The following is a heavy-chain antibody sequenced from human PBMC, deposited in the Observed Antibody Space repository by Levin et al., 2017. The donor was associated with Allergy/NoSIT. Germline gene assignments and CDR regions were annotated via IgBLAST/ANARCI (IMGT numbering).Heavy chain of an antibody. J-gene: IGHJ3*02. CDR3: ARLFNGCPGDI. Sequence: HSQTLSLTCTVSGGSISTSTYHWGWIRQPPGKGLEWIGSIYYRGNVYYSPSLESRVTLFVDTSNNHFSLKLRSVTAADTAMYYCARLFNGCPGDIWGQGTMVTVSS. V-gene: IGHV4-39*02. CDR2: IYYRGNV. D-gene: IGHD5-24*01. CDR1: GGSISTSTYH.